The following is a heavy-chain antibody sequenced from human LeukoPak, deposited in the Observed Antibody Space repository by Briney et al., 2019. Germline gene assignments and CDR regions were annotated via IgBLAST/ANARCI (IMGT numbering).Heavy chain of an antibody. V-gene: IGHV3-66*01. CDR3: ARDRDYVWGTSLDAFDI. Sequence: GGSLRLSCAASGFTVSSNYMGWVRQAPGKGLEWVSVIYSGGSTYYADSVKGRFTISRDNSKNTLYLQMNSLRAEDTAVYYCARDRDYVWGTSLDAFDIWGQGTMVTVSS. D-gene: IGHD3-16*01. CDR2: IYSGGST. J-gene: IGHJ3*02. CDR1: GFTVSSNY.